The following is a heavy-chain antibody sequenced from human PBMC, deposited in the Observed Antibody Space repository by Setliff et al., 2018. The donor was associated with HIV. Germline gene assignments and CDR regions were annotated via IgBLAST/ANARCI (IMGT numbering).Heavy chain of an antibody. V-gene: IGHV4-39*07. J-gene: IGHJ2*01. CDR1: GGSVSDTSYY. CDR2: VDYSGGT. CDR3: ARSAPWFGDADWYFDL. D-gene: IGHD3-10*01. Sequence: SETLSLTCTGSGGSVSDTSYYWGWLRQPPGKGLEWLANVDYSGGTYYNPSLNSRVTISVDTSRNQFSLKLTSVTAADTAVYYGARSAPWFGDADWYFDLWGRGTLVTVSS.